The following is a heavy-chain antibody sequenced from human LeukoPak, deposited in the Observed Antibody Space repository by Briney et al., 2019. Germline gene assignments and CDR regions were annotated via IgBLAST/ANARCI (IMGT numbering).Heavy chain of an antibody. V-gene: IGHV3-48*01. D-gene: IGHD3-22*01. Sequence: GGSLRLSCAASGFTFSRYRMNWVRQAPGKGLEWVSYISSSSSMIYNADSVKGRFTISRDNSKNTLYLQMNSLRAEDTAVYYCARDALRSGYYSHFDYWGQGTLVTVSS. J-gene: IGHJ4*02. CDR2: ISSSSSMI. CDR3: ARDALRSGYYSHFDY. CDR1: GFTFSRYR.